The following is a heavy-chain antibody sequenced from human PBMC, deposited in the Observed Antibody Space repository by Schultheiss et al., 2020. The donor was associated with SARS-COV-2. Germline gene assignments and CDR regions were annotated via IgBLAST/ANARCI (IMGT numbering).Heavy chain of an antibody. CDR1: GFTFSSYA. CDR2: ISSDGSNE. J-gene: IGHJ4*02. V-gene: IGHV3-30-3*01. D-gene: IGHD6-13*01. CDR3: AIHSSSWEVFDY. Sequence: GGSLRLSCTASGFTFSSYAMHWVRQAPGRGLEWVAVISSDGSNEYYADSAKGRFTISRDNSKNTLYLQMNSLRAEDTAVYYCAIHSSSWEVFDYWGQGTLVTVSS.